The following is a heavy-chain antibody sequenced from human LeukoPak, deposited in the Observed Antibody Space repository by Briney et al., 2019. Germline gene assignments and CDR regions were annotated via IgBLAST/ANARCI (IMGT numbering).Heavy chain of an antibody. Sequence: SVKVSCKASGGTFSSYAISWVRQAPGQGLEWMGGIIPIFGTANYEQKFQGRVTITTDESTSTAYMELSSLRSEDTAVYYCARGPTSRDGYKYFDYWGQGTLVTVS. CDR3: ARGPTSRDGYKYFDY. V-gene: IGHV1-69*05. D-gene: IGHD5-24*01. CDR2: IIPIFGTA. J-gene: IGHJ4*02. CDR1: GGTFSSYA.